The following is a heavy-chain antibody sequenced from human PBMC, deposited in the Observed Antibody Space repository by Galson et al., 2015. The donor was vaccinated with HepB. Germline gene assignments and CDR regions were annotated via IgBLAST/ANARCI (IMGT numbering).Heavy chain of an antibody. CDR2: ISSSSSYI. V-gene: IGHV3-21*04. D-gene: IGHD1-1*01. CDR3: SRGMSTRTGRTHYYYMDV. CDR1: GFTFSSYS. J-gene: IGHJ6*03. Sequence: SLRLSCAASGFTFSSYSMNWVRQAPGKGLEWVSSISSSSSYIYYADSVKGRFTISRDDSKSITYLQMKSLKTEDTAVYYCSRGMSTRTGRTHYYYMDVWGKGTTVTVSS.